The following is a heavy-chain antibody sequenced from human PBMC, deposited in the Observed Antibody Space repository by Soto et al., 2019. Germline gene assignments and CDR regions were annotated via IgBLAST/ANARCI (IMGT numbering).Heavy chain of an antibody. D-gene: IGHD6-19*01. J-gene: IGHJ5*02. V-gene: IGHV1-69*13. CDR1: GGTFSSYA. CDR3: ARVKGSGWLNWFDP. Sequence: SSVKVSCKASGGTFSSYAISWVRQAPGQGLEWMGGIIPIFGTANYAQKFQGRVTITADESTSTAYMELSSLRSEDTAVYYCARVKGSGWLNWFDPWGQGTPVTVSS. CDR2: IIPIFGTA.